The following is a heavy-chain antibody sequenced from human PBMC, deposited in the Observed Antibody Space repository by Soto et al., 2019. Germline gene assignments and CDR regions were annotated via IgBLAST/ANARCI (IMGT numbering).Heavy chain of an antibody. V-gene: IGHV3-30*18. J-gene: IGHJ4*02. D-gene: IGHD5-12*01. CDR1: GFTFSSYG. CDR3: AKDGAPDVEMATNFFDY. Sequence: QVQLVESGGGVVQPGRSLRLSCAASGFTFSSYGMHWVRQAPGKGLEWVAVISYDGSNKYYADSVKGRFTISRDNSKNTLYLQMHSLRAEDTAVYYCAKDGAPDVEMATNFFDYWGQETLVTVSS. CDR2: ISYDGSNK.